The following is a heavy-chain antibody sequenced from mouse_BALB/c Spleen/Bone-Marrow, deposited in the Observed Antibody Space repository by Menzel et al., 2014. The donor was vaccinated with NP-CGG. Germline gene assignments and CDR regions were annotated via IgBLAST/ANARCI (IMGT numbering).Heavy chain of an antibody. D-gene: IGHD1-1*01. J-gene: IGHJ4*01. V-gene: IGHV1-80*01. CDR1: GYAFSNYW. CDR3: ARRDGSTYFYAMDY. CDR2: IYPGDGDT. Sequence: GQLVESGAELVRPGSLEKISCKASGYAFSNYWMNWVKQRPGQGLEWIGQIYPGDGDTNYNGKFKGKATLTGDKSSSPAYMQLSSVTSEGTAVYFCARRDGSTYFYAMDYWGQGTSVTVSS.